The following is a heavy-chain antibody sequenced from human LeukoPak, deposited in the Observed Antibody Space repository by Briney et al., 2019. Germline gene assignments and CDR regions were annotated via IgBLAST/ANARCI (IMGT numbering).Heavy chain of an antibody. CDR2: ISSSGSTI. CDR1: GFTFSSYE. D-gene: IGHD3-22*01. J-gene: IGHJ4*02. Sequence: PGGSLRLSCAASGFTFSSYEMNWVRQAPGKGLEWVSYISSSGSTIYYADSVKGRFTISRDNAKNSLYLQMNSLRAEDTAMYYCARVRYYYDSSGYYFDYWGQGTLVTVSS. CDR3: ARVRYYYDSSGYYFDY. V-gene: IGHV3-48*03.